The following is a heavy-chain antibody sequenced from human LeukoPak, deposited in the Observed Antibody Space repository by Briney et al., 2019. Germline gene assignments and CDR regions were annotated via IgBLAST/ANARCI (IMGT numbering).Heavy chain of an antibody. CDR1: GFTFSDYG. V-gene: IGHV3-30*18. J-gene: IGHJ3*02. D-gene: IGHD6-13*01. CDR2: VSYDGSNK. CDR3: AKDDAYSSSWYALDI. Sequence: GESLRLSCAASGFTFSDYGMHWVRQAPGKGLEWVAVVSYDGSNKYYADSVKGRFTISRDNSKNTLSLQMNSLRAEDTAVYYCAKDDAYSSSWYALDIWGQGTMVTVSS.